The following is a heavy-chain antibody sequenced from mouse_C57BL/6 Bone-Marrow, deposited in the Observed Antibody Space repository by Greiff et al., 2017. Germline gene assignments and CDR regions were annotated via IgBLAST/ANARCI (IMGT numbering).Heavy chain of an antibody. CDR1: GYTFTSYG. J-gene: IGHJ2*01. V-gene: IGHV1-81*01. D-gene: IGHD1-2*01. CDR2: IYPRSGKN. CDR3: AGFHY. Sequence: QVQLQQSGAELARPGASVKLSCKASGYTFTSYGISWVKQRTGQGLEWIGEIYPRSGKNYSNEKFEGKATLTEEKSSSTAYMELRSLTSENSEIYYCAGFHYWGQGTTLTVSS.